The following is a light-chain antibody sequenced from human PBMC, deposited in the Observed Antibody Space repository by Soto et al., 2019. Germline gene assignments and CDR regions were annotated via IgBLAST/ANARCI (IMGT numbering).Light chain of an antibody. J-gene: IGLJ3*02. V-gene: IGLV4-69*01. Sequence: QPVLTQSPSASASLGASVTITCTLSSGHSNYAIAWHQQQPEKGPRYLMKLNSDGSHSKGDGIPDRSSGSSAGAERYLTISSLQSEDDADYYCQTWGTGLWVFGGGTKLTVL. CDR1: SGHSNYA. CDR2: LNSDGSH. CDR3: QTWGTGLWV.